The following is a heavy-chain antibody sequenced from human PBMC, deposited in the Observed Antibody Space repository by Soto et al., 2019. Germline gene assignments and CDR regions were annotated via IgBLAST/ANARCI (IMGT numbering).Heavy chain of an antibody. CDR2: IGTAGDT. CDR1: GFMFSSHD. V-gene: IGHV3-13*01. J-gene: IGHJ6*02. Sequence: EVQLVESGGGLVQPGGSLRLSCAASGFMFSSHDMHWVRQATGEGLEWVSGIGTAGDTYYPGSVKGRFTISRGNAKNSLYLQMNSLRAEDTAVYYCARGYYYGMDVWGQGTTVTVSS. CDR3: ARGYYYGMDV.